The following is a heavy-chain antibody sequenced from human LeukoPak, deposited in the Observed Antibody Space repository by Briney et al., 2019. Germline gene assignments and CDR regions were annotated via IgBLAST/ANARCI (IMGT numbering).Heavy chain of an antibody. J-gene: IGHJ5*02. D-gene: IGHD3-10*01. V-gene: IGHV3-23*01. CDR3: AEEDVVRGVHLFDP. Sequence: HPGGSLRLSCVASGFNISSYSMNWVRQAPGKGLEWVSAISGSGGSTYYADSVKGRFTISRDNSKNTLYLQMNSLRAEDTAVYYCAEEDVVRGVHLFDPWGQGTLVTVSS. CDR1: GFNISSYS. CDR2: ISGSGGST.